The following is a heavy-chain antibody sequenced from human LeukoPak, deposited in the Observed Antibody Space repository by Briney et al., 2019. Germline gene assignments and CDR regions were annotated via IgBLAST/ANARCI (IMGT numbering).Heavy chain of an antibody. J-gene: IGHJ4*02. V-gene: IGHV3-7*03. Sequence: GGSLRLSCAASGFTFRNYWMTWVRQAPGKGLEWVAHINQDGNKKYYVDSVKGRFTIFRDNAKNSLYLQMNSLRAEDTAVYYCATGDYGVHGDYWGLGILVTVSS. CDR2: INQDGNKK. CDR1: GFTFRNYW. CDR3: ATGDYGVHGDY. D-gene: IGHD4/OR15-4a*01.